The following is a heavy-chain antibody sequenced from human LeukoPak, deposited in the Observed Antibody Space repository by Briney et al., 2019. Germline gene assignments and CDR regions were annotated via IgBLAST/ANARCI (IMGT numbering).Heavy chain of an antibody. D-gene: IGHD5-18*01. J-gene: IGHJ4*02. CDR2: ISYDGSNK. CDR1: GFTFSSYG. CDR3: ARERGYSSDY. V-gene: IGHV3-30*03. Sequence: GGSLRLSCAASGFTFSSYGMHWVRQAPGKGLEWVAVISYDGSNKYYADSVKGRFTISRDNSKNTLYLQMNSLRAEDTAVYYCARERGYSSDYWGQGTLVTVSS.